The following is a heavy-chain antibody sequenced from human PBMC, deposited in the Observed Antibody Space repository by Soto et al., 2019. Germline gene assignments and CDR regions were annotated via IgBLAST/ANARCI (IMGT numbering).Heavy chain of an antibody. CDR1: GFTFSSYG. CDR3: AREEDSSGRGYYGMDV. D-gene: IGHD6-19*01. CDR2: IWYDGSNK. V-gene: IGHV3-33*01. J-gene: IGHJ6*02. Sequence: QVQLVESGGGVVQPGRSLRLSCAASGFTFSSYGMHWVRQAPGKGLEWVAVIWYDGSNKYYADSVKGRFTISRDNSKNXLYLQMNSLRAEDTAVYYCAREEDSSGRGYYGMDVWGQGTTVTVSS.